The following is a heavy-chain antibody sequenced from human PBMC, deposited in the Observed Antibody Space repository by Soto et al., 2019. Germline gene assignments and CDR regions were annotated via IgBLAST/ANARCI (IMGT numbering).Heavy chain of an antibody. Sequence: PAGSLSVSCSASGFIFSNCAVYWIRRARGTGLEWVSSIRQRRDRASYADSANARITISRDNSKNTLYLQMNGLRLDDTAVYYTVSALRTRPDHWGPGSLVTICS. V-gene: IGHV3-23*01. CDR3: VSALRTRPDH. CDR1: GFIFSNCA. CDR2: IRQRRDRA. D-gene: IGHD6-13*01. J-gene: IGHJ4*02.